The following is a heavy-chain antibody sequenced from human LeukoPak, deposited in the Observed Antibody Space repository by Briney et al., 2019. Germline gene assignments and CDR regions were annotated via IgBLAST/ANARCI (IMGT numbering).Heavy chain of an antibody. V-gene: IGHV1-46*01. CDR2: INPSGGST. D-gene: IGHD1-26*01. J-gene: IGHJ3*02. Sequence: ASVKVSCKASGYTFTSYYMHWVRQAPGQGLEWMGIINPSGGSTSYAQKFQGRVTMTRDMSTSTVYMELSSLRSEDTAVYYCARRPSPQWELLQFGAFDIWGQGTMVTVSS. CDR3: ARRPSPQWELLQFGAFDI. CDR1: GYTFTSYY.